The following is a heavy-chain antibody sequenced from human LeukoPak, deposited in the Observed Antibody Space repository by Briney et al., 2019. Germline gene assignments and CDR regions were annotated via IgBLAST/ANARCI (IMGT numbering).Heavy chain of an antibody. CDR3: ARQPFAVAGTFDY. CDR2: IYYSGST. V-gene: IGHV4-59*08. CDR1: GGSISSYY. D-gene: IGHD6-19*01. J-gene: IGHJ4*02. Sequence: TETLSLTCTVSGGSISSYYWSWIRQPPGKGLEWIGYIYYSGSTNYNPSLKSRVTISVDTSKNQFSLKLSSVTAADTAVYYCARQPFAVAGTFDYWGQGTLVTVSS.